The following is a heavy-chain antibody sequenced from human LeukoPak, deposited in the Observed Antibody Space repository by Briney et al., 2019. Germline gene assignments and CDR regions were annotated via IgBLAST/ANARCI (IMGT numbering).Heavy chain of an antibody. CDR1: GFTVTSNE. V-gene: IGHV3-21*01. Sequence: LGGSLRLSCAASGFTVTSNEMSWVRQAPGKGLEWVSSISSSSSYIYYADSVKGRFTISRDNAKNSLYLQMNSLRAEDTAVYYCARGRASSWYYFDYWGQGTLVTVSS. CDR2: ISSSSSYI. CDR3: ARGRASSWYYFDY. J-gene: IGHJ4*02. D-gene: IGHD6-13*01.